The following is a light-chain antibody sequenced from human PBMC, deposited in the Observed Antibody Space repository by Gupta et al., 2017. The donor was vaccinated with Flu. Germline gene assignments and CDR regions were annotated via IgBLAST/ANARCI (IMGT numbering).Light chain of an antibody. Sequence: DIQMTQSPSSLSASVGDRVTITCQASQDISNYLNWYQQKPGKAPKLLIYDASNWETGVPSRFSGSGSGKDXTFTISXRQQEDIATYYCHHYDNLPPCIFGXGTKLEIK. V-gene: IGKV1-33*01. CDR1: QDISNY. CDR3: HHYDNLPPCI. J-gene: IGKJ2*02. CDR2: DAS.